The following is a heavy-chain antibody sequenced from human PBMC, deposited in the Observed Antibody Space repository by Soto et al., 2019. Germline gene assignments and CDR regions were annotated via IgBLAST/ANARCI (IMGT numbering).Heavy chain of an antibody. CDR3: LIEMSTRSGPQNFFDY. CDR1: GYTFTSYG. D-gene: IGHD6-25*01. Sequence: QVQLVQSEGELRQPGASVTVSCRASGYTFTSYGIIWVRQAPGQGLEWMGYISPNSGATTYAQNLQGRLTLTTDTSTSTAYMELRSLSSDDTAIYYCLIEMSTRSGPQNFFDYWGLGALVTVSS. CDR2: ISPNSGAT. V-gene: IGHV1-18*01. J-gene: IGHJ4*02.